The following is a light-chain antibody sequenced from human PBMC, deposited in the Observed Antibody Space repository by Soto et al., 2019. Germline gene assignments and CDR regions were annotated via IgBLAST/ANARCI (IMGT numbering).Light chain of an antibody. J-gene: IGKJ1*01. Sequence: DIQMTQSPSSLSASVGDRVTITCRASQSISSYLNWYQQKPGKAPKFLIYAASSLQSGVPSRFSGSGSGTYFTLTISSLQPEDFATYYCQQSYRTSWTFGQGTKVDIK. CDR1: QSISSY. CDR3: QQSYRTSWT. V-gene: IGKV1-39*01. CDR2: AAS.